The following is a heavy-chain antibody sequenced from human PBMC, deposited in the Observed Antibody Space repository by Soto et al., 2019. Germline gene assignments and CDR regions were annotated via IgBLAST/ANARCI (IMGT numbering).Heavy chain of an antibody. CDR1: GFPFSSYV. Sequence: GGSLRLSCAASGFPFSSYVMPWVRQAPGKGLEWVAIIWFDGSEKYYGDYVKGRLNVSKDNSKNKLYMKMNRLRAEDTAVYYCARSHNGVVIDDYWGQGTLVTVSS. V-gene: IGHV3-33*01. J-gene: IGHJ4*02. D-gene: IGHD3-3*01. CDR2: IWFDGSEK. CDR3: ARSHNGVVIDDY.